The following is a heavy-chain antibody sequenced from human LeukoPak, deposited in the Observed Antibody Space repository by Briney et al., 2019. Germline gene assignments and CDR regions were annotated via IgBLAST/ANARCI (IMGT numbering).Heavy chain of an antibody. CDR3: ARASDYTAMVYDY. CDR2: IYYSGST. Sequence: SETLSLTCTVSGGSISSYYWSWIRQPPGKGLEWIGYIYYSGSTNYNPSLKSRVTISVDTPKNQFSLKLSSVTAADTAVYYCARASDYTAMVYDYWGQGTLVTVSS. V-gene: IGHV4-59*01. CDR1: GGSISSYY. D-gene: IGHD5-18*01. J-gene: IGHJ4*02.